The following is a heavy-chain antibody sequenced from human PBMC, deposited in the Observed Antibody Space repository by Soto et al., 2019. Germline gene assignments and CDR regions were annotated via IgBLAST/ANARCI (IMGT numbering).Heavy chain of an antibody. CDR1: GLTFSSYE. CDR2: ISRSGSTI. Sequence: EVQLVESGGGLVQPGGSLRLSCAASGLTFSSYEMNWVRQAPGKGLEWVSYISRSGSTIYYADSVKGRVTISGDNAKNSLYLQMNSLRDEDTAVYYCARDGRIRRPDWYFDLLGRGTMVTVSS. D-gene: IGHD2-15*01. J-gene: IGHJ2*01. CDR3: ARDGRIRRPDWYFDL. V-gene: IGHV3-48*03.